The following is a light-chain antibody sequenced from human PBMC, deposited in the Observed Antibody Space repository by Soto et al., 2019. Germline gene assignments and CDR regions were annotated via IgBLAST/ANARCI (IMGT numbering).Light chain of an antibody. V-gene: IGKV3D-20*02. CDR2: DAS. J-gene: IGKJ4*01. Sequence: ETVLTQSPGTLSLSPGERASLSCRASQSISGRYLAWYQQKPGQAPRLLIYDASSRATGIPDRFSGSGSGTDFILTIRRLEPEDFAVYYCQQRSNWPLTFGGGTKVEIK. CDR1: QSISGRY. CDR3: QQRSNWPLT.